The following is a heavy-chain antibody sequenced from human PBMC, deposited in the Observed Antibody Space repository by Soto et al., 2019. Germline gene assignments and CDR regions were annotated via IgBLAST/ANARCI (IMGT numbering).Heavy chain of an antibody. V-gene: IGHV3-15*01. CDR2: IKSKTDGGTT. CDR1: GFTFSNAW. Sequence: GGSLRLSCAASGFTFSNAWMSWVRQAPGKGLEWVGRIKSKTDGGTTDYAAPVKGRFTISRDDSKNTLYLQMNSLKTEDTAVYYCTTDSIGDYYYMDVWGKGTTVTVSS. D-gene: IGHD3-16*01. J-gene: IGHJ6*03. CDR3: TTDSIGDYYYMDV.